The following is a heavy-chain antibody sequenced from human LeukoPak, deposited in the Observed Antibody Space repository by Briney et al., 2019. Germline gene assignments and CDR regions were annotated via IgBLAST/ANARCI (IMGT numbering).Heavy chain of an antibody. Sequence: PETLSLTCTVSGGSISSYYWSWIRQPPGKGLEWIGYIYYSGSTNHNPSLKSRVTISVDTSKNQFSLKLSSVTAADTAVYYCARRSRSAFDYWGQGTLVTVSS. CDR2: IYYSGST. CDR3: ARRSRSAFDY. D-gene: IGHD1-26*01. CDR1: GGSISSYY. V-gene: IGHV4-59*01. J-gene: IGHJ4*02.